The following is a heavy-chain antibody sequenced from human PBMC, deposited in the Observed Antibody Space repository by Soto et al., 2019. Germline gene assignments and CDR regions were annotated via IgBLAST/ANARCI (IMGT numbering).Heavy chain of an antibody. Sequence: QVQLVQSGAEVKKPGSSVKVSCKASGGTFSTYGINWVRLAPGQGLEWMGWIIPKFGTTKNAQKFQGRVTLTADESTNTADMELKYLGSEDTAVYFCAREVDPYYGGNSLSLDYWGQGTLVTVSS. J-gene: IGHJ4*02. CDR2: IIPKFGTT. D-gene: IGHD4-17*01. V-gene: IGHV1-69*13. CDR3: AREVDPYYGGNSLSLDY. CDR1: GGTFSTYG.